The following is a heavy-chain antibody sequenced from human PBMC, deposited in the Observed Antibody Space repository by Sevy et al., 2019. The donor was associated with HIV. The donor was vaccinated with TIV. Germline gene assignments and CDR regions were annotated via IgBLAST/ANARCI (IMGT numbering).Heavy chain of an antibody. CDR3: ARGGSGYDFDY. CDR1: GFTVSSNY. D-gene: IGHD5-12*01. J-gene: IGHJ4*02. Sequence: GGSLRLSCAASGFTVSSNYMSWVRQAPGKGLEWVSVIYSCGSTYYADSVKGRFTISRDNSKNTLYLQMNSLRAEDTAVYYCARGGSGYDFDYWGQGTLVTVSS. V-gene: IGHV3-53*01. CDR2: IYSCGST.